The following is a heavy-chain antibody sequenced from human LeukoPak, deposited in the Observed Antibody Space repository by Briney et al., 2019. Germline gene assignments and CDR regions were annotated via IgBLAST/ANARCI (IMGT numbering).Heavy chain of an antibody. D-gene: IGHD3-16*02. CDR2: IKSKTDGGTT. V-gene: IGHV3-15*01. CDR3: TTAPRAYVWGSYRDY. CDR1: GFTFSNAW. J-gene: IGHJ4*02. Sequence: GGSLRLSCAASGFTFSNAWMSWVRQAPGKGLEWVGRIKSKTDGGTTDYAGPVKGRFTISRDDSKNTLYLQMNSLKTEDTAVYYCTTAPRAYVWGSYRDYWGQGTLVTVSS.